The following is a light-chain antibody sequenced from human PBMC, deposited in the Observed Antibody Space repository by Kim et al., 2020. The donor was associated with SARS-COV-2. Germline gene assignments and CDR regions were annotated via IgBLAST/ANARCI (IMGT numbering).Light chain of an antibody. Sequence: QSITVSCTGTRNDVGGYNYVSWYQQHPGKAPKLMILDVRRRPGGVSRRFSGSKSGKTASLTISWLQAEDEADYYCSSYTSRATFVFGTGTKVTVL. V-gene: IGLV2-14*04. J-gene: IGLJ1*01. CDR1: RNDVGGYNY. CDR2: DVR. CDR3: SSYTSRATFV.